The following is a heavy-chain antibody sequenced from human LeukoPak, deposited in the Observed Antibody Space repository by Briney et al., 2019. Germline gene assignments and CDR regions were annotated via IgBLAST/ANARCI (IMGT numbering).Heavy chain of an antibody. CDR3: ARDIVAYFDY. D-gene: IGHD5-12*01. Sequence: GGSLRLSCAASGFSFNSYAMNWVRQAPGKGLEWVSTISTSGGATYYADSVKGRFTISRDNSKNTLYLQMNSLRAEDTAAYYCARDIVAYFDYWGQGTLVTVSS. CDR2: ISTSGGAT. CDR1: GFSFNSYA. V-gene: IGHV3-23*01. J-gene: IGHJ4*02.